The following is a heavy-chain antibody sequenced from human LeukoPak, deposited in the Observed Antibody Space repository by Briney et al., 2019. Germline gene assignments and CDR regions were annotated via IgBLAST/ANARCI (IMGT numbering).Heavy chain of an antibody. D-gene: IGHD2-15*01. Sequence: GGSLRLSCAASGFTFSSYSMNWVRQAPGKGLEWVSSISSSSSYIYYADSVKGRFTISRGNAKNSLYLQMNSLRAEDTAVYYCARDSGLGYCSGGSCYPPDYWGQGTLVTVSS. V-gene: IGHV3-21*01. CDR1: GFTFSSYS. CDR3: ARDSGLGYCSGGSCYPPDY. CDR2: ISSSSSYI. J-gene: IGHJ4*02.